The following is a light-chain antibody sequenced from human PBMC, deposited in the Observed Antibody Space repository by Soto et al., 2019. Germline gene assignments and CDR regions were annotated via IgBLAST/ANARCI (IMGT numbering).Light chain of an antibody. V-gene: IGKV3-20*01. CDR1: QSVRSNY. CDR3: QQYGGSPYT. J-gene: IGKJ2*01. Sequence: EIVLTQCPGTLSLSPGERATLSCRASQSVRSNYLAWYQQKPGQAPRLLIYGASSRATGIPDRFSGTGSGTDFTLTISRLEPEDFAVYYCQQYGGSPYTFGQGTKLEIK. CDR2: GAS.